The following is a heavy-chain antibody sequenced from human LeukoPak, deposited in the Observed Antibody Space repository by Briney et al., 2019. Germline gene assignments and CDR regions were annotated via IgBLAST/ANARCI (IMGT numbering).Heavy chain of an antibody. J-gene: IGHJ4*02. Sequence: SETLSLTCTVSGGSISRSSYYWGWIRQSPEKGLEWIATVSSGGSTYYNPSLKSRVAISVDTSKNQFSLKLSSVTATDTALYFCGRLRNIAAPWIDYWGQGTLVTVSS. CDR2: VSSGGST. CDR1: GGSISRSSYY. V-gene: IGHV4-39*01. CDR3: GRLRNIAAPWIDY. D-gene: IGHD6-13*01.